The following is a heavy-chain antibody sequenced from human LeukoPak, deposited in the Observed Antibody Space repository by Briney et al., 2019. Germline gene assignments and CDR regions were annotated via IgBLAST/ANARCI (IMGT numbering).Heavy chain of an antibody. V-gene: IGHV4-39*01. Sequence: SETLSLTCTVSGGSISISSYYWGWIRQPPGKGLEWIGSIYYSGSTYYNPSLKSRVTISVDTSKNQFSLKLSSVTAADTAVYYCARLLGYYDSSGYPAYMDVWGKGTTVTVSS. CDR1: GGSISISSYY. CDR3: ARLLGYYDSSGYPAYMDV. CDR2: IYYSGST. J-gene: IGHJ6*03. D-gene: IGHD3-22*01.